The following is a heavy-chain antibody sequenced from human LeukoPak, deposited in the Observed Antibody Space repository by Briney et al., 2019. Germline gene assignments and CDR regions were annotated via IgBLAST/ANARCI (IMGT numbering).Heavy chain of an antibody. CDR2: IYSGGST. Sequence: GGSLRLSCAASGFTVSSNYMSWVRQAPGKGLEWVSVIYSGGSTYYADSVKGRFTISRDNSKNTLYLQMTSLRADDTAVYYCARDSLSSGSYLFDNWGQGTLVTVSS. J-gene: IGHJ4*02. V-gene: IGHV3-53*01. D-gene: IGHD3-10*01. CDR3: ARDSLSSGSYLFDN. CDR1: GFTVSSNY.